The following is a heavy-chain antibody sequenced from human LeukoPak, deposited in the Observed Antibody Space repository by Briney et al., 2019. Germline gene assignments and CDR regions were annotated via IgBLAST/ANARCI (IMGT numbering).Heavy chain of an antibody. CDR1: GFTFSSYS. J-gene: IGHJ3*02. D-gene: IGHD1-26*01. V-gene: IGHV3-48*01. CDR2: ISSSSTVK. CDR3: GKNRYSGSLSPFDI. Sequence: GGSLRLSCAASGFTFSSYSMYWVRQAPGKGLEWISYISSSSTVKYYADSVKGRFTISRDNSKNTLYLQMNSLRAEDTAVYYCGKNRYSGSLSPFDIWGQGTMVTVSS.